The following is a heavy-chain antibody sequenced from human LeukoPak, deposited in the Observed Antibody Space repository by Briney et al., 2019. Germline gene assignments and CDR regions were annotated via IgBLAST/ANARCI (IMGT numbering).Heavy chain of an antibody. J-gene: IGHJ4*01. CDR2: VYPGDSDT. V-gene: IGHV5-51*04. CDR3: ARGLHYDSSGYFAAF. CDR1: GYSFTRYW. Sequence: GESLKISCKASGYSFTRYWIGWVRQKPGKGLEWVGIVYPGDSDTIYSPSFQGQATISADRPITTAYLELYRLKASDTATYFCARGLHYDSSGYFAAFWGRGTLVTVSS. D-gene: IGHD3-22*01.